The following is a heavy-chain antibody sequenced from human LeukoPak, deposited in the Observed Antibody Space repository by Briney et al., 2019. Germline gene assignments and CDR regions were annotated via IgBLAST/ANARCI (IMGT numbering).Heavy chain of an antibody. CDR3: ARARYCSSTSCFWRRDYMDV. CDR1: GFTFSSYG. D-gene: IGHD2-2*01. Sequence: GRSLRLSCAASGFTFSSYGMHWVRQAPGKGLEWVAVIWYDGSNKYYADSVKGRFTISRDNSKNTLYLQMNSLRAEDTAVYYCARARYCSSTSCFWRRDYMDVWGKGTTVTVSS. V-gene: IGHV3-33*01. CDR2: IWYDGSNK. J-gene: IGHJ6*03.